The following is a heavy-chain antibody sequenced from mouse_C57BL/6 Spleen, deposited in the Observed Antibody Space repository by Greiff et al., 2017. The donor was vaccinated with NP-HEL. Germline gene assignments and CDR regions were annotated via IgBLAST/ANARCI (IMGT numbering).Heavy chain of an antibody. CDR2: IWSGGST. V-gene: IGHV2-2*01. Sequence: VQLQQSGPGLVQPSQSLSITCTVSGFSLNSYGVHWVRQSPGKGLEWLGVIWSGGSTDYNAAFISRLSISKDNSTSQVFFKMNSLQADDTAIYYCARNSPRNYFDYWGQGTTLAVSS. CDR3: ARNSPRNYFDY. J-gene: IGHJ2*01. CDR1: GFSLNSYG.